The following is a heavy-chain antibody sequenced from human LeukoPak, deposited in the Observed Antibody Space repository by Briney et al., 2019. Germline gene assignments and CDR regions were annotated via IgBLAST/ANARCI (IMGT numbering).Heavy chain of an antibody. CDR2: INWNGGST. D-gene: IGHD2-2*01. Sequence: GGSLRLSCAASGFTFDDYGMSWVRQAPGKGLEWVSGINWNGGSTYYADSVKGRFTISRDNSKNTLYLQMNSLRAEDTAVYYCAKSRSSTSSHFDYWGQGTLVTVSS. CDR1: GFTFDDYG. J-gene: IGHJ4*02. CDR3: AKSRSSTSSHFDY. V-gene: IGHV3-20*04.